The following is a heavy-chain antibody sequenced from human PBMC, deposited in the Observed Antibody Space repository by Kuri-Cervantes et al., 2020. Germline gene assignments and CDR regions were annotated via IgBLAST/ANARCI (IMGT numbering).Heavy chain of an antibody. Sequence: GGSLRLSCAASGFTFSSYAMHWVRQAPGKGLEWVAVISYDGSNKYYADSVKGRFTISRDNAKNSLYLHMNSLRVDDTAVYFCVREASADWGQGTLVTVSS. CDR1: GFTFSSYA. CDR2: ISYDGSNK. V-gene: IGHV3-30-3*01. J-gene: IGHJ4*02. CDR3: VREASAD.